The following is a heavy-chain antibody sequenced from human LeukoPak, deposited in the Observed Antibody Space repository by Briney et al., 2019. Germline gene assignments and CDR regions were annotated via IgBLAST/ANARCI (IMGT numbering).Heavy chain of an antibody. J-gene: IGHJ4*02. D-gene: IGHD3-16*01. V-gene: IGHV3-11*03. CDR1: GFTFSDYY. CDR2: ITSSSSYT. Sequence: GGSLRLPCAASGFTFSDYYMSWIRQAPGKGLEWVSCITSSSSYTNYADSVRGRFTISRDNAKNSLYLQMNSVRAEDTAVYFCAANTQSGYWGQGALVTVSS. CDR3: AANTQSGY.